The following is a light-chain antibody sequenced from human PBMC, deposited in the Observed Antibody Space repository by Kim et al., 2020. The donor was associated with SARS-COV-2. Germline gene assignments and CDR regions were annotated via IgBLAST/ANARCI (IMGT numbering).Light chain of an antibody. Sequence: SYELTQPSSVSVSPGQTARITCSGDILTRKYARWFQQKPGQPPVLVIYKDTERPSGIPERFSGSTSGTTVPLTISGAQVEDEADYYCYSSTDNQGGLFGGGTQLTVL. J-gene: IGLJ2*01. CDR1: ILTRKY. V-gene: IGLV3-27*01. CDR3: YSSTDNQGGL. CDR2: KDT.